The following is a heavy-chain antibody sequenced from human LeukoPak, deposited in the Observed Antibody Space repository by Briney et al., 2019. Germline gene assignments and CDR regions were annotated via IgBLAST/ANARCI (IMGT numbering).Heavy chain of an antibody. CDR2: ISSSSSYI. CDR3: ARVGDHYHWYFDL. J-gene: IGHJ2*01. CDR1: GFTFSSYS. D-gene: IGHD3-10*01. V-gene: IGHV3-21*04. Sequence: GGSLRLSCAASGFTFSSYSMNWVRQAPGKGLEWVSSISSSSSYIYYADSVKGRFIVSRDNSKNTLYLQMNSLRVDDTAVYSCARVGDHYHWYFDLWGRGTLVTVSS.